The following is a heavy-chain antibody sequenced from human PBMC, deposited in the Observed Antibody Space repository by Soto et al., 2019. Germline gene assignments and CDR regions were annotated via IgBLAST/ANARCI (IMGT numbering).Heavy chain of an antibody. CDR3: ASRSPEYSSGFYYGMDV. Sequence: QVQLVQSGAEVKKPGASVKVSCKASGYTFTSYDINWVRQATGQGLEWMGWMNPNSGNTGYAQKFQGRVTMTRNATKSTSYVSLSSLSSEDTAVYYWASRSPEYSSGFYYGMDVWGQGTTVTVSS. D-gene: IGHD6-19*01. J-gene: IGHJ6*01. CDR2: MNPNSGNT. CDR1: GYTFTSYD. V-gene: IGHV1-8*01.